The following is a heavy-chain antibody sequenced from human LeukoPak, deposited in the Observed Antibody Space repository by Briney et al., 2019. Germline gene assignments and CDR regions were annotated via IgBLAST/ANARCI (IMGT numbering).Heavy chain of an antibody. CDR2: IGSNGGST. V-gene: IGHV3-64*01. CDR3: ARETAYCGGDCENWFDP. D-gene: IGHD2-21*01. CDR1: GFTFSRYS. J-gene: IGHJ5*02. Sequence: PGGTLRLSCAASGFTFSRYSMHWVRQAPGKGLEYVPAIGSNGGSTYYANSVKGRFTISRDNSKNTLYLQMGSLRAEDMAVYYCARETAYCGGDCENWFDPWGQGTLVTVSS.